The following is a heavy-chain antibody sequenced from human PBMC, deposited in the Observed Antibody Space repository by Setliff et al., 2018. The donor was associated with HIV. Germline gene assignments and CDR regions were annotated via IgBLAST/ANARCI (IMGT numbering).Heavy chain of an antibody. CDR2: ISPSGAST. CDR1: GDTFTSYY. CDR3: AREAEQGERSSSWYFDY. J-gene: IGHJ4*02. V-gene: IGHV1-46*01. D-gene: IGHD6-6*01. Sequence: ASVKVSCKASGDTFTSYYMHWVRRAPGQGLEWMGMISPSGASTKYAQRLQGRVTLTRDTSSSTVYVDLSSLRSDDTAVYYCAREAEQGERSSSWYFDYWGEGTRVTVAS.